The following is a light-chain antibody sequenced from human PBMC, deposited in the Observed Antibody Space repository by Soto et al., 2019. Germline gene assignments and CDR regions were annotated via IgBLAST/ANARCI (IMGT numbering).Light chain of an antibody. Sequence: DIQMTQSPSSLSVSVGDRVTITCQASQDINNYLNWYQQKPGKAPKLLIYDASKLETGVPSSFSGSGYGTEFTFTISSLQPEDIATYYCQQYDNLPITFGQGTRLEIK. J-gene: IGKJ5*01. CDR1: QDINNY. CDR2: DAS. V-gene: IGKV1-33*01. CDR3: QQYDNLPIT.